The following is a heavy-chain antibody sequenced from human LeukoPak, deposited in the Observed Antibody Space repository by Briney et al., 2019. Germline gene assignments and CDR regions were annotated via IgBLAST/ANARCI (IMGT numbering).Heavy chain of an antibody. Sequence: GGSLRLSCAASGFTFSSYSIHWVRQAPGKGLEWVSYISSSSSTIHYADSVKGRFTISRDNSKNTLYLQMNSLRAEDTAVYYCAKTYSLYSGYDFDYWGQGTLVTVSS. V-gene: IGHV3-48*01. CDR1: GFTFSSYS. CDR2: ISSSSSTI. J-gene: IGHJ4*02. D-gene: IGHD5-12*01. CDR3: AKTYSLYSGYDFDY.